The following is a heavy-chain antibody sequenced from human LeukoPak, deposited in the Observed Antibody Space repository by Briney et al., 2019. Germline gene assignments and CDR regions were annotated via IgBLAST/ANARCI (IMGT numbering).Heavy chain of an antibody. V-gene: IGHV3-9*01. CDR1: GFTFDDYA. D-gene: IGHD5-12*01. Sequence: AGGSLRLSCAASGFTFDDYAMHWVRQAPGKGLEWVSGISWNSGSIGYADSVKGRFTISRDNAKNSLFLQMNSLRAEDTAVYYCARGYSGYDYVSNYWGXXXXXTVSS. CDR3: ARGYSGYDYVSNY. J-gene: IGHJ4*01. CDR2: ISWNSGSI.